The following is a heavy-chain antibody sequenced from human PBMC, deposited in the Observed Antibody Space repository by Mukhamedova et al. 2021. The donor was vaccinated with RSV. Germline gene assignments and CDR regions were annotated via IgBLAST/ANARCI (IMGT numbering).Heavy chain of an antibody. J-gene: IGHJ3*01. CDR2: QSTWA. D-gene: IGHD6-13*01. CDR3: GEHKGYSQGN. Sequence: QSTWATYSPSLESRVTLSLDTSKNQFSLKLSSVTAADTAVYYCGEHKGYSQGNWGQGTMVTVSS. V-gene: IGHV4-34*01.